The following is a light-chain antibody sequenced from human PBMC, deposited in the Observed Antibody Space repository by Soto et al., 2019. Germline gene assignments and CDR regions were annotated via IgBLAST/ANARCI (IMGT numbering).Light chain of an antibody. Sequence: QSALTQPASVSGSPGQSITFSCTGTSSDIGGYNYVSWYQQHPGKAPKLMIYDVTNRPSGVSNRFSGSKSGNTASLTISGLQAEDEADYYCSSYRSSSTYVFGTGTKVTVL. CDR1: SSDIGGYNY. V-gene: IGLV2-14*01. CDR3: SSYRSSSTYV. J-gene: IGLJ1*01. CDR2: DVT.